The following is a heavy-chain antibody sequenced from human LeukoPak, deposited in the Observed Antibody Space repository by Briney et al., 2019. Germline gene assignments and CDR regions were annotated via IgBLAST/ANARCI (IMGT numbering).Heavy chain of an antibody. CDR2: IWYDGSNK. Sequence: GRSLRLSCAASGFTFSSYGMHWVRQAPGKGLGWVAVIWYDGSNKYYADSVKGRFTISRDNSKNTLYLQMNSLRAEDTAVYYCAREGTKLLYSSSRSGHPAHFDYWGQGTLVTVSS. CDR1: GFTFSSYG. V-gene: IGHV3-33*01. J-gene: IGHJ4*02. CDR3: AREGTKLLYSSSRSGHPAHFDY. D-gene: IGHD6-13*01.